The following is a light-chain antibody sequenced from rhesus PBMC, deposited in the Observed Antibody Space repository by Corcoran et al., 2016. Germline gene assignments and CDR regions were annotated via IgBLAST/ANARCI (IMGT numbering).Light chain of an antibody. V-gene: IGKV1-74*01. CDR2: KAS. Sequence: DIQMTQSPSSLSASIGDRVTITCRASENVNNYLNWYQQKPGKAPKVLIYKASTLQRGVPSRFSGSGSGTDYTFTISSLQPEDVASYYCQQGYGIPFTFGPGTKLDMK. CDR1: ENVNNY. J-gene: IGKJ3*01. CDR3: QQGYGIPFT.